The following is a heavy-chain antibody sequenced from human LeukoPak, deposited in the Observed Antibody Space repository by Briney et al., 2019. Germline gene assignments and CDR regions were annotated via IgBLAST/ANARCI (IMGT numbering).Heavy chain of an antibody. V-gene: IGHV4-4*07. CDR2: IYSSGST. D-gene: IGHD2-8*01. Sequence: SETLSLTCTVSGGSISNYYWSWIRQPAGKGLEWIGRIYSSGSTNYNPSLKSRVTMSVDTSKNQFSLKVTSVTAADTAVYYCARVGYASSAIYFQQWGQGTLVTVSS. CDR3: ARVGYASSAIYFQQ. CDR1: GGSISNYY. J-gene: IGHJ1*01.